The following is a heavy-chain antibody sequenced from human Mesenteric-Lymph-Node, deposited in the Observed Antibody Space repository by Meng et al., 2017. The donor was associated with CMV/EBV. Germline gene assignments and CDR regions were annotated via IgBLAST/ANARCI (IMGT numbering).Heavy chain of an antibody. CDR1: GGSTNNYY. Sequence: GSLRLSCTVSGGSTNNYYWSWIRQPPGKGLEWIGHTYYTGITDYNPSLKSRVTLSLDTSETQLSLRLNSVTSADTAVYYCATSSGWTYFFDNWGQGTLVTVFS. V-gene: IGHV4-59*01. D-gene: IGHD6-19*01. CDR2: TYYTGIT. J-gene: IGHJ4*02. CDR3: ATSSGWTYFFDN.